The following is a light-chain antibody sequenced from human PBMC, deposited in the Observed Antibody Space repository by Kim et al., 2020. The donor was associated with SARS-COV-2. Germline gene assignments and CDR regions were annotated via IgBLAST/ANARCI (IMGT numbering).Light chain of an antibody. CDR1: QSVGSSD. J-gene: IGKJ4*01. CDR2: GAS. V-gene: IGKV3-20*01. CDR3: QQYGSSPR. Sequence: LSPGERATLSCRASQSVGSSDLAWYQQKPGQAPRLLIYGASTRATGIPDRFSGSGSGTDFTLTISRLEPEDFAVYYCQQYGSSPRFGGGTKVDIK.